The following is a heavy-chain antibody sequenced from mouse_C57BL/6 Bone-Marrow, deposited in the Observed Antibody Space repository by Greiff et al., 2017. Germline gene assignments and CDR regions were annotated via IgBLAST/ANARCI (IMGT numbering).Heavy chain of an antibody. CDR2: ISDGGSYT. Sequence: DVQLQESGGGLVKPGGSLKLSCAASGFTFSSYAMSWVRQTPEKRLEWVATISDGGSYTYYPDNVKGRFTISRDNAKNNLYLQMSHLKSEDTAMYYCARDYYGSSYGAYWGQGTLVTVSA. D-gene: IGHD1-1*01. CDR3: ARDYYGSSYGAY. V-gene: IGHV5-4*01. CDR1: GFTFSSYA. J-gene: IGHJ3*01.